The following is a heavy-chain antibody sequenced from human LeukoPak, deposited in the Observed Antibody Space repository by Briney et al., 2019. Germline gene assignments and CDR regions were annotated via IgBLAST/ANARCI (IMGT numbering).Heavy chain of an antibody. CDR3: ARGVLRDHFDY. J-gene: IGHJ4*02. V-gene: IGHV1-2*02. D-gene: IGHD3-16*01. CDR1: GYTXTGYY. CDR2: INLNSGDT. Sequence: GASVKVSCKASGYTXTGYYIHWVRQAPGQGLEWMGWINLNSGDTNYTQKFQGRVAMTRDTSISTAYMELSRLRSDDTAVYYCARGVLRDHFDYWGQGTPVIVSS.